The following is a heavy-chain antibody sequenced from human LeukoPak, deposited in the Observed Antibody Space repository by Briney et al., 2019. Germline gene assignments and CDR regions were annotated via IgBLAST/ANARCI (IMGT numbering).Heavy chain of an antibody. V-gene: IGHV1-46*01. CDR3: ARAGYYDVSGDRLYYLEN. CDR1: GYTLTYYY. J-gene: IGHJ4*02. Sequence: ASVKVSCKASGYTLTYYYLHWVQEAPGQGLEWVGILNPRGGSQTFAQKFQGRVTVTTDTSTSTVYLELSSLRSDDTAVYYCARAGYYDVSGDRLYYLENWGQGTPVTVSS. D-gene: IGHD3-16*01. CDR2: LNPRGGSQ.